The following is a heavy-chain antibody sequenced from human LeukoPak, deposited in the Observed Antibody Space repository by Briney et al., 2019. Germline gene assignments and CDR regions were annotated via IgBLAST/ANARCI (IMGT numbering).Heavy chain of an antibody. CDR3: ARTLRLGELSPMYYFDY. Sequence: SVKVSCKASGGTFSSYAISWVRQAPGQGLEWMGGIIPIFGTANYAQKFQGRVTITADESTSTAYMELSSLRSEDTAVYYCARTLRLGELSPMYYFDYWGQGTLVTVSS. J-gene: IGHJ4*02. D-gene: IGHD3-16*02. V-gene: IGHV1-69*13. CDR2: IIPIFGTA. CDR1: GGTFSSYA.